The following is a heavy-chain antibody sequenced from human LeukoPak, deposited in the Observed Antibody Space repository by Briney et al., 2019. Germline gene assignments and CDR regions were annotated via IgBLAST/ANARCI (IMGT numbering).Heavy chain of an antibody. CDR1: RFTISNYG. J-gene: IGHJ4*02. D-gene: IGHD2-8*01. CDR3: ARDSPLCTY. V-gene: IGHV3-23*01. Sequence: PGGSLRLSCTASRFTISNYGMNWVRQAEGKGLEWVSSISGGAASTYYADFGKGRFTISRDSSKNTLFLQMDSLRAEDTAIYFCARDSPLCTYWGQGTLVTVSS. CDR2: ISGGAAST.